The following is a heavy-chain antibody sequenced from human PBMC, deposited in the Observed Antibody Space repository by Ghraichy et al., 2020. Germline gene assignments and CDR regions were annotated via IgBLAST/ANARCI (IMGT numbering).Heavy chain of an antibody. J-gene: IGHJ3*02. CDR2: INPSGGST. D-gene: IGHD2-2*01. Sequence: ASVKVSCKASGYTFTSYYMHWVRQAPGQGLEWMGIINPSGGSTSYAQKFQGRVTMTRDTSTSTVYMELSSLRSEDTAVYYCARSKDPAQLLGDAFDIWGQGTMVTVSS. CDR1: GYTFTSYY. V-gene: IGHV1-46*01. CDR3: ARSKDPAQLLGDAFDI.